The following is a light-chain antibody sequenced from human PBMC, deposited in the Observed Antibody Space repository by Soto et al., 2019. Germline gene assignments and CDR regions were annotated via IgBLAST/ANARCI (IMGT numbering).Light chain of an antibody. Sequence: LSGERVALGCRRTSQSNGSSSLGWYQQKPGQAPRLVIFDISNRATGIPGRFSGSGSGTDCTLDISRLEPQAFAVAYRQLYSTSPRASTVGQGTRLEIK. CDR3: QLYSTSPRAST. CDR1: QSNGSSS. CDR2: DIS. V-gene: IGKV3-20*01. J-gene: IGKJ5*01.